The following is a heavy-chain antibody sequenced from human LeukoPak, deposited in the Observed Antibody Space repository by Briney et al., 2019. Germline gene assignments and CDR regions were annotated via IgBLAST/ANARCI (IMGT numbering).Heavy chain of an antibody. D-gene: IGHD4-11*01. Sequence: GASVKVSCRASGYTFTGYYMHWVRQAPGQGLEWMGWVNPNSGGTNYAQKFQGRVTMTRDTSISTAYMELSRLRSDDTAVYYCAREALQLEPRPMDVWGKGTTVTVSS. CDR1: GYTFTGYY. CDR3: AREALQLEPRPMDV. J-gene: IGHJ6*04. CDR2: VNPNSGGT. V-gene: IGHV1-2*02.